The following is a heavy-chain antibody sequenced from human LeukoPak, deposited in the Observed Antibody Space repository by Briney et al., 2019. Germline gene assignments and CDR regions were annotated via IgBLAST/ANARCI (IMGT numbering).Heavy chain of an antibody. CDR3: ARSQNYYGSGDY. Sequence: SETLSLTCTVSGDSFSNGNYYWSWLRQPPGKALGWIGYIYYTGKTYYNPSLEGRVTILVDTSRNHFSVKLSSVTAADTAVYYCARSQNYYGSGDYWSQGTLVTVSS. CDR2: IYYTGKT. CDR1: GDSFSNGNYY. D-gene: IGHD3-10*01. V-gene: IGHV4-61*03. J-gene: IGHJ4*02.